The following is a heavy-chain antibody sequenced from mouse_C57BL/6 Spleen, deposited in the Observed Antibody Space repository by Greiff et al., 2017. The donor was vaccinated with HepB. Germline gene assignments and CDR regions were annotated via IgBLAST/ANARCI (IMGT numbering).Heavy chain of an antibody. Sequence: EVKLMESGGDLVKPGGSLKLSCAASGFTFSSYGMSWVRQTPDKRLEWVATISSGGSYTYYPDSVKGRFTISRDNAKNTLYLQMSSLKSEDTAMYYCARLYYDYAEGYFDVWGTGTTVTVSS. CDR3: ARLYYDYAEGYFDV. V-gene: IGHV5-6*01. CDR1: GFTFSSYG. J-gene: IGHJ1*03. CDR2: ISSGGSYT. D-gene: IGHD2-4*01.